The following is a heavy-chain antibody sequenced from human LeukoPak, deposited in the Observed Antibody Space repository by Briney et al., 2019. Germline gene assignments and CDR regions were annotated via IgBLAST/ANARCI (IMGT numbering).Heavy chain of an antibody. CDR3: ARCTTGRTFGSLREIKRSREIDY. Sequence: GGSLRLSCTVSGFTLSSYEMSWIRQAPGRGLEWVSSIDYSGGSSYYADSVKGRFTISRDDSKNTLYLQMNSLRVEDTAVYYCARCTTGRTFGSLREIKRSREIDYWGQGTLVTVSS. CDR2: IDYSGGSS. CDR1: GFTLSSYE. V-gene: IGHV3-23*01. D-gene: IGHD1-1*01. J-gene: IGHJ4*02.